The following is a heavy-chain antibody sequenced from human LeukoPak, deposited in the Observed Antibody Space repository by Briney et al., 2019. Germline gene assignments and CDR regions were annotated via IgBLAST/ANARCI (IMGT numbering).Heavy chain of an antibody. CDR3: ARSFRIAARRHFDY. V-gene: IGHV1-2*02. Sequence: GASVTVSCKASGYTFTGYYMHWVRQAPGQGLEWMGWINPNSGGTNYAQKFQGRVTMTRDTSISTAYMELSRLRSDDTAVYYCARSFRIAARRHFDYWGQGTLVTVSS. D-gene: IGHD6-6*01. CDR2: INPNSGGT. CDR1: GYTFTGYY. J-gene: IGHJ4*02.